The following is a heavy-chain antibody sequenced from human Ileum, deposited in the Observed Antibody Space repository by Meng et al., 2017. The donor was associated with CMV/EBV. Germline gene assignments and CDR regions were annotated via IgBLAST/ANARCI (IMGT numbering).Heavy chain of an antibody. J-gene: IGHJ4*02. V-gene: IGHV4-31*02. Sequence: GDSINIGDYYWAWIRQQAGRGLEWIGYICYTGVTYYNESLESRLTISIDTSNNRFSLELTSVTAADTAIYYCARKYDSSGQYHIDQWGQGTLVTVSS. CDR1: GDSINIGDYY. D-gene: IGHD3-22*01. CDR2: ICYTGVT. CDR3: ARKYDSSGQYHIDQ.